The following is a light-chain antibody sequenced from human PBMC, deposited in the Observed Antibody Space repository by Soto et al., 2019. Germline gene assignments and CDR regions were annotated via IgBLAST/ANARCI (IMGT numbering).Light chain of an antibody. J-gene: IGKJ5*01. CDR3: QQYGSSPIT. CDR1: QSVSSSN. CDR2: AAS. Sequence: DIVLPQYPGTLSLSPGERATLSCRASQSVSSSNLAWYQQKPAQAPRLLIYAASRRAPGIPERFSGSGSGTDFTLTISRLEPEDFAVYYCQQYGSSPITFGQGTRLEIK. V-gene: IGKV3-20*01.